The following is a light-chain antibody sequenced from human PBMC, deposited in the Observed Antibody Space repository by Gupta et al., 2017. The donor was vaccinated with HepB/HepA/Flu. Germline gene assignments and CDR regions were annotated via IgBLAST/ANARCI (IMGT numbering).Light chain of an antibody. Sequence: QTVVTQEPSFSVSPGGTVTLPCGLSSGSVSTSYYPSWYQQTPGQAPRTLIYSTTTRSSGVPDRFSGSILGNKAALTITGAQEDDESDYYCVLYMGSGISFGGGTKLTVL. CDR2: STT. J-gene: IGLJ2*01. V-gene: IGLV8-61*01. CDR1: SGSVSTSYY. CDR3: VLYMGSGIS.